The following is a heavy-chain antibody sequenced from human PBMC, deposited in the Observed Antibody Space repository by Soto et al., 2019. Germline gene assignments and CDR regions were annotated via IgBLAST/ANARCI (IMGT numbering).Heavy chain of an antibody. D-gene: IGHD3-22*01. CDR1: GGSISSYY. CDR2: IYYSGIT. Sequence: QVQLQESGPGLVKPSETLSLTCTVAGGSISSYYWSWIRQPPGKGLEWIGSIYYSGITNYNPSLKSRVTIAVDTSKNQFSLKLSSVTAADTAVYYCAREGYYYDSSAPDYWGQGTLVTVSS. CDR3: AREGYYYDSSAPDY. J-gene: IGHJ4*02. V-gene: IGHV4-59*01.